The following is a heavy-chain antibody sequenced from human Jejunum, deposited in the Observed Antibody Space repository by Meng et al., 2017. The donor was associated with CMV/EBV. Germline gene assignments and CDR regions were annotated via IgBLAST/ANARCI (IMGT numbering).Heavy chain of an antibody. CDR3: ASGNDFNI. V-gene: IGHV3-7*01. Sequence: SCADSGFTFSIHWMSWVRQPPGKGPGWMASIKPDGSEIQYVGSLRGRFTVSRDNARKSLYLQMNSLTAEDTAVYYCASGNDFNIWGQGTLVTVSS. J-gene: IGHJ3*02. CDR1: GFTFSIHW. CDR2: IKPDGSEI. D-gene: IGHD1-1*01.